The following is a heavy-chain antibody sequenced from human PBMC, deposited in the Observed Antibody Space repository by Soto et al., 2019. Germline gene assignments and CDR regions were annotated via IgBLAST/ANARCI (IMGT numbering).Heavy chain of an antibody. J-gene: IGHJ4*02. CDR3: AKVRDDHSYFFDY. D-gene: IGHD6-6*01. V-gene: IGHV4-59*01. CDR1: GGSISGYY. CDR2: IYYSGST. Sequence: SETLSLTCTVSGGSISGYYWSWIRQPPGKGLKWIGYIYYSGSTTYNPSLKSPVTISVDTSRNQFSLKLSSVTAADTAVYYCAKVRDDHSYFFDYWGQGILVTVSS.